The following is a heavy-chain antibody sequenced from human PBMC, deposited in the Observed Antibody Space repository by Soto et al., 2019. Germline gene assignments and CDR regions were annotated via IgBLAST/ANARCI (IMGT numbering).Heavy chain of an antibody. J-gene: IGHJ4*02. D-gene: IGHD6-13*01. CDR1: GVTFSSFA. V-gene: IGHV3-23*01. CDR3: GSGFSAGKGYPQDF. CDR2: ISGSGGST. Sequence: GGSLRLSCSASGVTFSSFAMSWVRQAPGKVLDWVSAISGSGGSTYSADSVKVRFTISRDNSKNTLYLQMSILRAEDTAVYYCGSGFSAGKGYPQDFWGQGSLVTVSS.